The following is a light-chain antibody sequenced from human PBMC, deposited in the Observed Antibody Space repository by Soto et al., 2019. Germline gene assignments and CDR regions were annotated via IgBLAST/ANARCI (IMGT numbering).Light chain of an antibody. CDR3: QQRSRT. J-gene: IGKJ5*01. V-gene: IGKV3-11*01. Sequence: EIVLTQSPGTLLLSPGERATLSCRASHNVYINSLAWYQQKPGQAPRLLIYDASNRATGIPARFSGSGSGTDFTLTISSLEPEDFAVYYCQQRSRTFGQGTRLEIK. CDR1: HNVYINS. CDR2: DAS.